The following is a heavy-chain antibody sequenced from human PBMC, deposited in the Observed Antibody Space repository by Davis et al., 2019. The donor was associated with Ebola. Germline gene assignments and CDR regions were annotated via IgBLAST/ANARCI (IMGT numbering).Heavy chain of an antibody. D-gene: IGHD1-1*01. CDR3: ARAQFPTTSDH. CDR2: INPPNGNT. CDR1: GYTLTSYG. V-gene: IGHV1-18*04. J-gene: IGHJ4*02. Sequence: AASVKVSCKASGYTLTSYGITWVRQAPGQGLEWMGWINPPNGNTNYAQNVQGRVTMTTDTSTSTAYMEVGSLRSDDTAVYYCARAQFPTTSDHWGQGTLVTVSS.